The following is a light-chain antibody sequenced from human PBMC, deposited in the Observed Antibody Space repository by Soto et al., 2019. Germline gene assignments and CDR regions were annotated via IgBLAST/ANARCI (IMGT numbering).Light chain of an antibody. V-gene: IGLV3-1*01. J-gene: IGLJ2*01. CDR3: QVWDSSVV. Sequence: SYELTQPPSVSVSPGQTASITCSGDKLGDKYVCWYYQKSGQSPVLVIYQDNQRPSGIPERFSGSNSGNTATLTISGTQAMDEADYYCQVWDSSVVFGGGTKVTVL. CDR2: QDN. CDR1: KLGDKY.